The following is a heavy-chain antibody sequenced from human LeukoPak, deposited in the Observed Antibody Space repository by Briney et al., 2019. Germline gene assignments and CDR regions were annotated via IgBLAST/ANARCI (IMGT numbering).Heavy chain of an antibody. CDR3: VRGKITTVTTRRYFDY. Sequence: PSETLSLTCAVYGGSFSGYYWSWIRQPPGKGLEWIGEINHSGSTNYNPSLKSRVTISVDTSKNQFSLKLSSVTAADTAVYYCVRGKITTVTTRRYFDYWGQGTLVTVSS. CDR2: INHSGST. J-gene: IGHJ4*02. V-gene: IGHV4-34*01. CDR1: GGSFSGYY. D-gene: IGHD4-17*01.